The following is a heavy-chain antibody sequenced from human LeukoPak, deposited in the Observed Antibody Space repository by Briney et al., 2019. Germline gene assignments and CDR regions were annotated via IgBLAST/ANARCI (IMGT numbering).Heavy chain of an antibody. CDR3: AKDGTRTTVTSFDY. Sequence: GGSLRLSCAASGFTFSSYAMSWVRQAPGKALEWVSAISGSGGSTYYADSVKGRFTISRDNSKNTLYLQMNSLRAEDTAVYYCAKDGTRTTVTSFDYWGQGTLVTVSS. CDR2: ISGSGGST. CDR1: GFTFSSYA. J-gene: IGHJ4*02. D-gene: IGHD4-17*01. V-gene: IGHV3-23*01.